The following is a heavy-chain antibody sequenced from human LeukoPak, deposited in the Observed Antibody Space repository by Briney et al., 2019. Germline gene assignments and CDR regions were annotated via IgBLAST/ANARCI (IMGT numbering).Heavy chain of an antibody. D-gene: IGHD5-12*01. CDR2: ISSSSSYI. CDR1: GFTFSSYS. Sequence: GGSLRLSCAASGFTFSSYSMNWVRQAPGKGLEWVSSISSSSSYIYYADSVKGRFTISRDNANNSLYLQMNSLRAEDTAVYYCARDGSGYDPNFDYWGQGTLVTVSS. CDR3: ARDGSGYDPNFDY. V-gene: IGHV3-21*01. J-gene: IGHJ4*02.